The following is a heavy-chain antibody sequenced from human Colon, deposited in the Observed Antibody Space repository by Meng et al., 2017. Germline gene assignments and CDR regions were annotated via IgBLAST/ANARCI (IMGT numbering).Heavy chain of an antibody. J-gene: IGHJ4*02. CDR2: IFQSGST. Sequence: QVQLRESGPGRVKASGTLSLTCAVSGVSISSAIWWGGVRQPPGKGLEWIGEIFQSGSTNYNPSLKSRVTISVDKSKNHLSLSLSSVTAADTAVYYCAKAAAYNLDIWGQGTLVTVSS. CDR3: AKAAAYNLDI. D-gene: IGHD1-14*01. CDR1: GVSISSAIW. V-gene: IGHV4-4*02.